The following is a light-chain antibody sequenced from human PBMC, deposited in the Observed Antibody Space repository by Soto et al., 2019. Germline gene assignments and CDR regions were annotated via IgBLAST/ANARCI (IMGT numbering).Light chain of an antibody. V-gene: IGKV3-20*01. CDR1: QSVSSSY. Sequence: EIVLTQSPGTLSLSPGERATLSCRASQSVSSSYLAWYQHKPGQAPRLLINGASSRATGIPDRFSGSGSGTDFTLTISRLEPEDVAVYYCQQYGSSPRTFGQGTKLEIK. CDR2: GAS. J-gene: IGKJ2*02. CDR3: QQYGSSPRT.